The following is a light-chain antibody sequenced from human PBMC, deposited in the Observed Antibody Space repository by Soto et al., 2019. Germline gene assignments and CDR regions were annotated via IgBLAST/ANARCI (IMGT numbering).Light chain of an antibody. Sequence: DLQLTQSPSFLSASVGDRVTITCRASPGLSSDVAWYQQKPGKAPKLLIYAAATLQSGVPSRFSGSGSGTEFTLTISSLQPVDFATSYCQQINSYPITLGQGTRLEIK. CDR2: AAA. J-gene: IGKJ5*01. CDR1: PGLSSD. V-gene: IGKV1-9*01. CDR3: QQINSYPIT.